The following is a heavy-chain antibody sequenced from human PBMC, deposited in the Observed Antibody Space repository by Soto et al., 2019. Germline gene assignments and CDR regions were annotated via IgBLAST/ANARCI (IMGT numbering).Heavy chain of an antibody. Sequence: GGSLRLSCAASGFTFSSYAMSWVRQAPGKGLEWVSAISGSGGSTYYADSVKGRFTISRDNSKNTLYLQMNSLRAEDTAVYYSPKDPSIWRGQQRHYYYYMDVWGKGTTVTVS. CDR3: PKDPSIWRGQQRHYYYYMDV. CDR2: ISGSGGST. D-gene: IGHD2-21*01. V-gene: IGHV3-23*01. CDR1: GFTFSSYA. J-gene: IGHJ6*03.